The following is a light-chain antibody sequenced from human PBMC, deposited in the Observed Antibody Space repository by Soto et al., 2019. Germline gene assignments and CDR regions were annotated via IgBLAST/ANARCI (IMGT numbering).Light chain of an antibody. CDR1: QSVSSN. CDR3: QHYNNWPPWT. Sequence: EIVMTQSPATLSVSPGDRATLSCRASQSVSSNLAWYQQKPGQAPRLLIYGASARATGIPSRFSGSGSGTEFTRTISSLQSEDFAVYYCQHYNNWPPWTFGQGTKVEIK. CDR2: GAS. V-gene: IGKV3-15*01. J-gene: IGKJ1*01.